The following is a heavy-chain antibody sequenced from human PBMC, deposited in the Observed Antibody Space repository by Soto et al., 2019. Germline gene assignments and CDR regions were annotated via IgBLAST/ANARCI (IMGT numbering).Heavy chain of an antibody. J-gene: IGHJ4*02. D-gene: IGHD4-17*01. CDR1: GFTFSNYA. V-gene: IGHV3-23*01. Sequence: EVQLLESGGGLVQPGGSLRLSCAASGFTFSNYALTWVRQAPGKGLEYVSSITGSGAGTFYADSVKGRFTISRDNSKNTLYLQLNSLRAEDTATCFCARDPNGDYVGAFDSWGQGSLVTVSS. CDR3: ARDPNGDYVGAFDS. CDR2: ITGSGAGT.